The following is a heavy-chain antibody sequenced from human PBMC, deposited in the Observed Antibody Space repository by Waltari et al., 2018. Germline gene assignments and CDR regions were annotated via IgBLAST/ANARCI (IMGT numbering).Heavy chain of an antibody. J-gene: IGHJ4*02. CDR1: GGYINSRTSYY. V-gene: IGHV4-61*02. CDR3: AREGREVASL. D-gene: IGHD2-15*01. CDR2: IYPSGGT. Sequence: QVQLQESGPGPVKPSQTLSLTCSASGGYINSRTSYYWTCSRQPAGKGLEWIGRIYPSGGTKYNPSLESRVTMSIDTSKNQFSLKLSSVTAADTAVYYCAREGREVASLWGQGTLVTVSS.